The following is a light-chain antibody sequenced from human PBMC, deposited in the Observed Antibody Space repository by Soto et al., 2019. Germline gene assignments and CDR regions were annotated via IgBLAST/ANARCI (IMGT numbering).Light chain of an antibody. CDR2: GAS. CDR1: QSVSSSY. V-gene: IGKV3-20*01. Sequence: IVLTQYPGTLSLSPGARATLSCRASQSVSSSYLAWYQQQPGQAPRLRIYGASSRSTGIPDRFSVSGSGTDFTLTISRLEPADFAVYYCQQYGSSPWTFGQGTKVEIK. CDR3: QQYGSSPWT. J-gene: IGKJ1*01.